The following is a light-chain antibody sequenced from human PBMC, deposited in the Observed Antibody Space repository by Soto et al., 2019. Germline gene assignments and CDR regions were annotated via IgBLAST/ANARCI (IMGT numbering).Light chain of an antibody. J-gene: IGKJ5*01. CDR2: DAS. CDR1: QSVSTY. CDR3: QQRSNWIT. Sequence: EIVLTQSPATLSLLPGERATLSCRASQSVSTYLAWYQQKPGQAPRLLLYDASNKATGVPARFSGSGSGTDFTLTISSLEPVDFALYYCQQRSNWITFGQGTRLEIE. V-gene: IGKV3-11*01.